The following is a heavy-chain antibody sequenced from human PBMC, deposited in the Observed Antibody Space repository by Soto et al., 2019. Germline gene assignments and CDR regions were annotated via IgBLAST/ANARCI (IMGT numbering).Heavy chain of an antibody. CDR3: AKETSAYEIDY. D-gene: IGHD5-12*01. Sequence: ESGGGVVQPGRSLRLSCAASGFIFSGYAMHWVRQAPGKGLEWVAVISYDGNTKYYADSVKGRFTVSRDNSKNTLYVQMNNLGAEDTAMYYCAKETSAYEIDYWGQGTLVTGSS. J-gene: IGHJ4*02. V-gene: IGHV3-30-3*01. CDR2: ISYDGNTK. CDR1: GFIFSGYA.